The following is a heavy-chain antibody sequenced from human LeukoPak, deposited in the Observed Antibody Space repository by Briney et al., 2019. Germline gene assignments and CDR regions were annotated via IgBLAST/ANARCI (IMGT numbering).Heavy chain of an antibody. CDR3: ARLIVGYDSSGYYSNDY. CDR2: ISRIGDTI. J-gene: IGHJ4*02. D-gene: IGHD3-22*01. Sequence: GWSLRLSCAASGFIFSRYEMNWVRQAPGKGLKWVSYISRIGDTIYFADFVKGRFTISRDNAKNSLYLQMSSLRAEDTAVYYCARLIVGYDSSGYYSNDYWGQGTLVTVSS. V-gene: IGHV3-48*03. CDR1: GFIFSRYE.